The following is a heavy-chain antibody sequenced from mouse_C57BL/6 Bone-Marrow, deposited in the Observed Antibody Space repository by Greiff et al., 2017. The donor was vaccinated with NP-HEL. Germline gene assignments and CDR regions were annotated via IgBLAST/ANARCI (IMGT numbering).Heavy chain of an antibody. CDR1: GYTFTSYG. CDR3: ARKFYYYGSSYYYYAMDY. Sequence: VQLQQSGAELARPGASVKLSCKASGYTFTSYGISWVKQRTGQGLEWIGEIYPRSGNTYYNEKFKGKATLTADKSSSTAYMELRSLTSEDSAVYFCARKFYYYGSSYYYYAMDYWGQGTSVTVSS. V-gene: IGHV1-81*01. D-gene: IGHD1-1*01. CDR2: IYPRSGNT. J-gene: IGHJ4*01.